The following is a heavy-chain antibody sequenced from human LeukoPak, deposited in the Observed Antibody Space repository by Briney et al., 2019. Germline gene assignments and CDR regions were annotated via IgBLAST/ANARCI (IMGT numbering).Heavy chain of an antibody. CDR1: GFTFSSYA. D-gene: IGHD5-18*01. CDR3: ASRGAYTYGYSFDY. V-gene: IGHV3-48*03. J-gene: IGHJ4*02. CDR2: ISSSGGTI. Sequence: GGSLRLSCAASGFTFSSYAMNWVRQAPGKGLEWISYISSSGGTIYYADSVKGRFTISRDNAKNSLYLQLSSLRAEDTAVYYCASRGAYTYGYSFDYWGQGTLVTVSS.